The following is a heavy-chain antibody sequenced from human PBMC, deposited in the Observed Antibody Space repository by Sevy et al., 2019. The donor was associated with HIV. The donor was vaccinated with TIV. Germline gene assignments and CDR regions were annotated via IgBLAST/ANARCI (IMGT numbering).Heavy chain of an antibody. CDR1: GYTFSDSSYY. CDR3: ARESYDFWTGPVDYDYGMDV. D-gene: IGHD3-3*01. J-gene: IGHJ6*02. V-gene: IGHV1-2*02. Sequence: ASVKVSCKASGYTFSDSSYYVHWVRQAPGQGLEWMGWINPKSGATNYAQKFQGRVTMTRDTSVSTANMELNRLTSDDTAVYYCARESYDFWTGPVDYDYGMDVWGQGTTVTFSS. CDR2: INPKSGAT.